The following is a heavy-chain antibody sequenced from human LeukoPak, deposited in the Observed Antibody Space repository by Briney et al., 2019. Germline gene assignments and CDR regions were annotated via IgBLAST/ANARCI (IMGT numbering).Heavy chain of an antibody. J-gene: IGHJ5*02. CDR3: ARVGFWATIFGVVPLIQGQWFDP. D-gene: IGHD3-3*01. Sequence: SETLSLTCTVSGGSISSSNWWSWVRQPPGKGLEWIGEIYHSGSTNYNPSLKSRVTISVDKSKNQFSLKLSSVTAADTAVYYCARVGFWATIFGVVPLIQGQWFDPWGQGTLVTVSS. CDR2: IYHSGST. V-gene: IGHV4-4*02. CDR1: GGSISSSNW.